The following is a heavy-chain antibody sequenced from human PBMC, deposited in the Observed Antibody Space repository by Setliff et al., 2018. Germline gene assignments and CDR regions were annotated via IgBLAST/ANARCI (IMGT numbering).Heavy chain of an antibody. CDR1: GFTFNKYV. CDR2: ISGSGRYI. CDR3: ARSESCGATNCSPFDY. V-gene: IGHV3-21*01. J-gene: IGHJ4*02. D-gene: IGHD2-2*01. Sequence: PGGSLRLSCTASGFTFNKYVMNWVRQAPGKGLQWVSSISGSGRYIYCADSVKGRFTISRDNAENSLYLQMNSLRAEDTAVYYCARSESCGATNCSPFDYWGQGTLVTVSS.